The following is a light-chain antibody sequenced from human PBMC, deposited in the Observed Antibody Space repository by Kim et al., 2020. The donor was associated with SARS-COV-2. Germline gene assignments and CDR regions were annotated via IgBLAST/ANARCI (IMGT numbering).Light chain of an antibody. V-gene: IGKV3-20*01. J-gene: IGKJ3*01. CDR3: QQYGSSRT. Sequence: LSPGEKATLSCRARQSVSSSYLAWYQQKPGQAPRLLIYGASSRATGIPDRFRGSGSGTDFTLTISRLEPEDFAVYYCQQYGSSRTFGPGTKVDIK. CDR1: QSVSSSY. CDR2: GAS.